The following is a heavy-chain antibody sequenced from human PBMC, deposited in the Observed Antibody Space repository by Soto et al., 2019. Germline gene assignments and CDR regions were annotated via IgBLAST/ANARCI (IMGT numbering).Heavy chain of an antibody. Sequence: VGSLRLSCAASGFTFSSYSMNWVRQAPGKGLEWVSSISSSSSYIYYADSVKGRFTISRDNAKNSLYLQMNSLRAEDTAVYYCARGGYCSGGSCYPYYYYYYGMDVWGQGTTVTVSS. J-gene: IGHJ6*02. CDR3: ARGGYCSGGSCYPYYYYYYGMDV. D-gene: IGHD2-15*01. V-gene: IGHV3-21*01. CDR2: ISSSSSYI. CDR1: GFTFSSYS.